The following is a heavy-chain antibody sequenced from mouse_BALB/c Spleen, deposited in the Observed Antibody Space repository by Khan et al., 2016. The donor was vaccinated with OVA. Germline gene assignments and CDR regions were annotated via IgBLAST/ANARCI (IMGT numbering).Heavy chain of an antibody. Sequence: QVQLQQSGAELMKPGASVKISCKASGYTFSTYWIEWVKQRPGHGLEWIGEILPRSGSTNYNEKFKGKATFTADTSSNTAYMQFSSLTSEDSAVYYCASTARAYYYAMDYWGQGTSVTVSS. V-gene: IGHV1-9*01. CDR1: GYTFSTYW. J-gene: IGHJ4*01. CDR2: ILPRSGST. CDR3: ASTARAYYYAMDY. D-gene: IGHD3-1*01.